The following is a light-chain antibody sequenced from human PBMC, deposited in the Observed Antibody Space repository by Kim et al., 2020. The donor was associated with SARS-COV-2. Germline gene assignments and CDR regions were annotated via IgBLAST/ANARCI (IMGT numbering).Light chain of an antibody. CDR2: GKN. V-gene: IGLV3-19*01. J-gene: IGLJ2*01. Sequence: ALGQTVRITCQGDRLRSYYASWYQQKSGQAPVVVIHGKNNRPSGIPDRFSGSTSGNTASLTITGAQAEDEADYYCTSRDSSRNHLVFGGGTQLTVL. CDR1: RLRSYY. CDR3: TSRDSSRNHLV.